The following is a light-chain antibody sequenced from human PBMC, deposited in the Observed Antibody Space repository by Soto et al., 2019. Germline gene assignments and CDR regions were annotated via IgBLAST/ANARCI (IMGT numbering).Light chain of an antibody. CDR2: ADS. J-gene: IGKJ4*01. CDR3: QQTWAYPQP. CDR1: QGIAAS. Sequence: DVQLTRSPSFLSASVGDRVTITCRASQGIAASLAWYQQKPGNPPRLLIYADSTLQSGVPSRFSGSGSGTRGTLTISSLEPEDFATYYCQQTWAYPQPFGGGTQVELK. V-gene: IGKV1-9*01.